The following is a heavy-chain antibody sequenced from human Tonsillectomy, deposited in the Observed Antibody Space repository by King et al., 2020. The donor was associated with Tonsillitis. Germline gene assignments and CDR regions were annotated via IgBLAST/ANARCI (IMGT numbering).Heavy chain of an antibody. J-gene: IGHJ4*01. CDR1: GGSISSSSYY. V-gene: IGHV4-39*01. CDR3: ARQAVVVVAASLDY. CDR2: IYYSGST. Sequence: QLQESGPGLVKPSETLSLTCTVSGGSISSSSYYWGWIRQPPGKGLEWIGSIYYSGSTYYNPSLKSRVTISVDTSKNQFSLKLSSVTAADTAVYYCARQAVVVVAASLDYWGHGTLVTVSS. D-gene: IGHD2-15*01.